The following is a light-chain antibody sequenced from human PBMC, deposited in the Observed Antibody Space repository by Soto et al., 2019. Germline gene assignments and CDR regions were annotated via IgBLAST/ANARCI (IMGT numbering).Light chain of an antibody. CDR3: QQYSHLIT. CDR2: DAS. CDR1: RSIGNY. Sequence: DIQMTQSPSSLSASVGDRVTITCRASRSIGNYLNWYQQKLGKAPKLLIYDASNLETGVPSRFSGSGSGTDFTFTISSLQPEDIATYYCQQYSHLITFGQGTRLEIK. V-gene: IGKV1-33*01. J-gene: IGKJ5*01.